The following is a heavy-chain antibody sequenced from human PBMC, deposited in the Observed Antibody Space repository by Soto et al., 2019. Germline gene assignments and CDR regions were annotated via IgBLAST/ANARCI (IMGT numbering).Heavy chain of an antibody. CDR2: FFSDAET. D-gene: IGHD4-17*01. J-gene: IGHJ6*02. CDR1: GFSLSNGRMG. CDR3: ARMNADSDSHSDAMDV. Sequence: QVTLKESGPVLVKPTETLTLTCTISGFSLSNGRMGVSWIRQPPGRALEWLAHFFSDAETSYSTSMQSRLTMAQDTSGTQVLRTMTSIDPQDTGTYCCARMNADSDSHSDAMDVWGPGTPVTVSS. V-gene: IGHV2-26*02.